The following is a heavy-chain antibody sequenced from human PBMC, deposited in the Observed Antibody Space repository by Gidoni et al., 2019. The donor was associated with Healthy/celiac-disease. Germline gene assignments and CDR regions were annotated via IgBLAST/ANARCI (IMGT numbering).Heavy chain of an antibody. CDR1: GFTFSSYG. Sequence: QVQLVESGGGVVQPGRSLRLSCAASGFTFSSYGMHWVRQAPGKGLEWVAVIWYYGSNKYYADSVKGRFTISRDNSKNTLYLQMNSLRAEDTAVYYCARDCSGGSCYAYWGQGTLVTVSS. D-gene: IGHD2-15*01. CDR2: IWYYGSNK. V-gene: IGHV3-33*01. J-gene: IGHJ4*02. CDR3: ARDCSGGSCYAY.